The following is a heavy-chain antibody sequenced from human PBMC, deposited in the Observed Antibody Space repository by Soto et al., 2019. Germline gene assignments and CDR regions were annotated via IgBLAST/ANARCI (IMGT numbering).Heavy chain of an antibody. V-gene: IGHV4-39*01. Sequence: QLQLQESGPGLVKPSETLSLTCTVSGGSISSSSYYWGWIRQPPGKGLEWIGSIYYSGSTYYNPSLKSRVTISVDTSKLQFSLKLSSVTAADTAVYYCRVWDGDASFYYYYGMDVWGQGTTVTVSS. J-gene: IGHJ6*02. CDR3: RVWDGDASFYYYYGMDV. CDR2: IYYSGST. CDR1: GGSISSSSYY. D-gene: IGHD4-17*01.